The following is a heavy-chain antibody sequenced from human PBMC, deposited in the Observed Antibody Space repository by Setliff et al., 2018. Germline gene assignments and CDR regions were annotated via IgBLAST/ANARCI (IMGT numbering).Heavy chain of an antibody. V-gene: IGHV1-46*01. CDR2: INPSGGLT. Sequence: ASVKVSCKASGYTLSKYYMHWVRQAPGQGLEWMGIINPSGGLTKYAQKFHGRVTIITDESTSTAYMELSSLTSDDTAVYYCAREGVDTRSSTDYRYYMDVWGKGTTVTVSS. J-gene: IGHJ6*03. D-gene: IGHD5-18*01. CDR1: GYTLSKYY. CDR3: AREGVDTRSSTDYRYYMDV.